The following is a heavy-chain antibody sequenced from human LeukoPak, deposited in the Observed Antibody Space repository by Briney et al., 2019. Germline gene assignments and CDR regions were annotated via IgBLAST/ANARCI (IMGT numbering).Heavy chain of an antibody. V-gene: IGHV4-59*01. D-gene: IGHD3-22*01. Sequence: SGTLSLTCTVSGGSISSYYWSWIRQPPGKGLEWIGYIYYSGSTNYNPSLKSRVTISVDTSKNQFSLKLSSVTAADTAVYYCARVLKAYYYDSSGPFDYWGQGTLVTVSS. CDR2: IYYSGST. CDR3: ARVLKAYYYDSSGPFDY. J-gene: IGHJ4*02. CDR1: GGSISSYY.